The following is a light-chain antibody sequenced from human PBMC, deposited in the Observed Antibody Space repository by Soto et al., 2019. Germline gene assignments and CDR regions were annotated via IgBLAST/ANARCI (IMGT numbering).Light chain of an antibody. Sequence: ILMTQSPDTLSVSPGERATLSCRASQSVSNNFAWYQQKPGQAPRLLIYDASTRATGIPARFSGSGSGTEFPLNLSGLQSEAFAVSYCQQYNNWPPWTFGQGTKVKIK. V-gene: IGKV3-15*01. CDR1: QSVSNN. CDR2: DAS. J-gene: IGKJ1*01. CDR3: QQYNNWPPWT.